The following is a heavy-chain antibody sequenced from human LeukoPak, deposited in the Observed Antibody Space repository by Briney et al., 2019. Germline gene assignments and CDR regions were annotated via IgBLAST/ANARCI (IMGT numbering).Heavy chain of an antibody. CDR1: GGSISSSSYY. V-gene: IGHV4-39*07. D-gene: IGHD6-6*01. CDR3: ARGAARPDAFDI. CDR2: GSYSGSA. Sequence: PSETLSLTCTVSGGSISSSSYYWGWIRQAPGKGLAWIGSGSYSGSAYYNSSLKSRVTISLDTSKNQFSLKLTSVTAADTAVYYYARGAARPDAFDIWGQGTMVTVSS. J-gene: IGHJ3*02.